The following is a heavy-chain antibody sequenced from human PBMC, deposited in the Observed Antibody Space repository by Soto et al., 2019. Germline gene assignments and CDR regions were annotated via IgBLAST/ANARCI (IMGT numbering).Heavy chain of an antibody. CDR3: ARRRGLAKSYAGKYYFDY. CDR2: IIPIFGTA. V-gene: IGHV1-69*06. Sequence: QVQLVQSGAEVKKPGSSVKVSCKASGGTFSSYAISWVRQAPGQGLEWMGGIIPIFGTANYSQKFQGRVTITAYKSTSTAYMDLSSLRSEDTAVYYCARRRGLAKSYAGKYYFDYWGQGTLVTVSS. CDR1: GGTFSSYA. D-gene: IGHD1-26*01. J-gene: IGHJ4*02.